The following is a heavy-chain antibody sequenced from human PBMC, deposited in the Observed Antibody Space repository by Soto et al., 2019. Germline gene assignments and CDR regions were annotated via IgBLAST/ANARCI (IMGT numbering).Heavy chain of an antibody. CDR1: GGTFSSYT. D-gene: IGHD6-19*01. CDR2: IIPILGIA. Sequence: GASVKVSCKASGGTFSSYTISWVRQAPGQGLEWMGRIIPILGIANYAQKFQGRVTITADKSTSTAYMELSSLRSEDTAVYYCARGLSAAVAGTAMDVWGKGTTVTVSS. J-gene: IGHJ6*03. V-gene: IGHV1-69*02. CDR3: ARGLSAAVAGTAMDV.